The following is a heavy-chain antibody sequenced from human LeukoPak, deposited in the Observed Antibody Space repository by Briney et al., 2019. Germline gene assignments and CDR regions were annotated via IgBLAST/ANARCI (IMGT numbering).Heavy chain of an antibody. CDR3: ATTSVVPVFGYYYMDV. Sequence: SETLSLTCTVSGGSISSSSYYWGWIRQPPGKGLEWIGSIYYSGSTYYNPSLKSRVTISVDTSKNQFSLKLSSVTAADTAVYYCATTSVVPVFGYYYMDVWGKGTTVTVSS. D-gene: IGHD2-2*01. CDR2: IYYSGST. CDR1: GGSISSSSYY. J-gene: IGHJ6*03. V-gene: IGHV4-39*01.